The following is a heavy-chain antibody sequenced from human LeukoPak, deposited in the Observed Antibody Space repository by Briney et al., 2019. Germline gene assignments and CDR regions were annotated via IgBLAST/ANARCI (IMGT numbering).Heavy chain of an antibody. CDR3: ARGARGAPGY. CDR2: IYYSGST. V-gene: IGHV4-59*01. D-gene: IGHD3-10*01. J-gene: IGHJ4*02. Sequence: PSETLSLTCTVSGGSIGSYYWSWIRQPPGKGLEWIGYIYYSGSTNYNPSLKSRVTISVDTSKNQFSLKLSSVTAADTAVYYCARGARGAPGYWGQGTLVTVSS. CDR1: GGSIGSYY.